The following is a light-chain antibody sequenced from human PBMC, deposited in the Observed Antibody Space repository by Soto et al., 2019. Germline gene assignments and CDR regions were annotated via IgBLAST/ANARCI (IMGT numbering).Light chain of an antibody. J-gene: IGLJ2*01. V-gene: IGLV2-14*01. CDR3: SSYTSSSTLV. Sequence: QSALTQPASVSGSPGQSITISCTGTSSDVDTYKYVSWYQQHPGKAPKLMIYEVSYRPSGVSDRFSGSKSGNTASLTLSGLQAEDEADYYCSSYTSSSTLVFGGGTKLTVL. CDR2: EVS. CDR1: SSDVDTYKY.